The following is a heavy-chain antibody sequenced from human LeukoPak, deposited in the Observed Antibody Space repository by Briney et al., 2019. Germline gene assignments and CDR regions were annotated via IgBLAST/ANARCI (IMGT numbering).Heavy chain of an antibody. Sequence: SETLSLTCGVSGYSISSGCYWGWIRQPPGKGLEWIGSIYHSGSTSYNASLKSRVTISVDTSKNQFSLKLSSVTAADTAVYYCAKEWGSGSYYNWYNFDFWGQGTLVTVSS. J-gene: IGHJ4*02. CDR3: AKEWGSGSYYNWYNFDF. D-gene: IGHD3-10*01. V-gene: IGHV4-38-2*02. CDR2: IYHSGST. CDR1: GYSISSGCY.